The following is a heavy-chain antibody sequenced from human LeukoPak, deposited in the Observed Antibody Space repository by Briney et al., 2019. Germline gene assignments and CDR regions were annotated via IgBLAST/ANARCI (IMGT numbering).Heavy chain of an antibody. CDR1: GFRFSGHG. Sequence: GGSLRLSCAGSGFRFSGHGMHWVRQAPGKGLEWLGYIWYDGSNSDYVDPVKGRFTISRDDSKNTVYLQMNSLRAEDTAVYHCARFVGSDYAGSFDLWGQGTPVTVSS. CDR3: ARFVGSDYAGSFDL. J-gene: IGHJ4*02. D-gene: IGHD3-10*01. CDR2: IWYDGSNS. V-gene: IGHV3-33*01.